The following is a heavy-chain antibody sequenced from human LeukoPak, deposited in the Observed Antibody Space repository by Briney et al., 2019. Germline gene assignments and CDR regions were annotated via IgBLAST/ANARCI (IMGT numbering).Heavy chain of an antibody. Sequence: SETLSLTCTVSGASISSSSYYWGWIRQPPGKGLEWIGSIYYGGSTYYNPALQSRVTLFVDTSKNQFSLKLTSVTAADTAVYYCARLGVWFGEGNLSGYFDYWGQGALVTVSS. CDR1: GASISSSSYY. J-gene: IGHJ4*02. CDR2: IYYGGST. V-gene: IGHV4-39*01. CDR3: ARLGVWFGEGNLSGYFDY. D-gene: IGHD3-10*01.